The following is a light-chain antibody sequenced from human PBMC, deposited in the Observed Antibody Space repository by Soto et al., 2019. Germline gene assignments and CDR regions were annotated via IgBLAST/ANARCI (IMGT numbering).Light chain of an antibody. CDR1: SSDVGGHNY. CDR2: EVT. V-gene: IGLV2-14*01. CDR3: SSYTVTSTLYV. J-gene: IGLJ1*01. Sequence: QSALTQPASVSGSPGQSITISCTGSSSDVGGHNYISWYQQHPGKAPKLMIYEVTKRPSGVSNRFSGSKSGNTASLTISVLQAEDEADYYCSSYTVTSTLYVFGTGTRSPS.